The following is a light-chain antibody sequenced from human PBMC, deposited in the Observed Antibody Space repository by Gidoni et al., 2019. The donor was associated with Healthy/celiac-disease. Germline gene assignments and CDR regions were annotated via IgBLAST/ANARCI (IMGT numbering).Light chain of an antibody. CDR3: QAWDSSTVL. CDR1: NLGDKY. Sequence: SYELTQPPSVSVSPGPTASITCSGDNLGDKYACWYQQKPGPSPVLVIYQDSTRPSGIPERFSGSNSGNTATLTISGTQAMDEADYYCQAWDSSTVLVGGGTKLTVL. CDR2: QDS. V-gene: IGLV3-1*01. J-gene: IGLJ2*01.